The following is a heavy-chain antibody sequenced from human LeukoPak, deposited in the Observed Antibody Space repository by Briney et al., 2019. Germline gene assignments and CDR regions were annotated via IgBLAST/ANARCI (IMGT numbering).Heavy chain of an antibody. D-gene: IGHD3-16*02. V-gene: IGHV1-69*13. CDR3: ATQGYDYVWGSYRHLDY. CDR1: GGTFSSYA. CDR2: IIPIFGTA. Sequence: ASVKVSCKASGGTFSSYAISWVRQAPGQGREWMGGIIPIFGTANYAQKFQGRVTITADESTSTAYMELSSLRSEDTAVYYCATQGYDYVWGSYRHLDYWGQGTLVTVSS. J-gene: IGHJ4*02.